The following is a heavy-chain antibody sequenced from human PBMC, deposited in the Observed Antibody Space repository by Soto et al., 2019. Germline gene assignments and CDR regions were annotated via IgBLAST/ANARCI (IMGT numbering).Heavy chain of an antibody. D-gene: IGHD4-17*01. CDR1: GYTLTELS. CDR3: ATTTVTTLSRPRSSRRSYYYYYMDV. Sequence: QVQLVQSGAEVKKPGASVKVSCKVSGYTLTELSMHWVRQAPGKGLEWMGGFDPEDGETIYAQKFQGRVTMTEDTSTDTAYMELSSLRSEDTAVYYCATTTVTTLSRPRSSRRSYYYYYMDVWGKGTTVTVSS. J-gene: IGHJ6*03. V-gene: IGHV1-24*01. CDR2: FDPEDGET.